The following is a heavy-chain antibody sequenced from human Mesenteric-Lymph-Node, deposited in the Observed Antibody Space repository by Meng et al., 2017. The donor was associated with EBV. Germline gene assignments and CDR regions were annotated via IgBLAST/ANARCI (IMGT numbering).Heavy chain of an antibody. CDR1: GFTFSDYN. J-gene: IGHJ5*02. CDR3: AVETSGYYYPTWFDP. V-gene: IGHV3-21*01. D-gene: IGHD3-22*01. Sequence: EGQLVESGGGLVKPGGSLRLSCAASGFTFSDYNMLWVRQAPGKGLEWVSSISSSSTYIYYADSVKGRFTISRDNAKNSLYLQMISLRPEDAAVYYCAVETSGYYYPTWFDPWGQGTLVTVSS. CDR2: ISSSSTYI.